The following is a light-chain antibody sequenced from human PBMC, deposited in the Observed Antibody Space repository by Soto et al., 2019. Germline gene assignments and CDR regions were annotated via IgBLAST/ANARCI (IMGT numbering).Light chain of an antibody. J-gene: IGLJ2*01. CDR2: NNN. Sequence: QLVLTQPPSVSGAPGQRVTISCTGTSSNIGAGYDVHWYQQPPGTAPKLVIYNNNNRPSGVPDRFSGSKFGTSGSLAITGLLAEDEADYYCQSYDGTLTGVIFGGGTKLTVL. CDR3: QSYDGTLTGVI. CDR1: SSNIGAGYD. V-gene: IGLV1-40*01.